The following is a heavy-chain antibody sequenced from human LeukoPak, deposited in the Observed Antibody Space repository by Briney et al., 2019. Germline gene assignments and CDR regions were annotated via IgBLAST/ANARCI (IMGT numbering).Heavy chain of an antibody. CDR1: GFTFSSYA. Sequence: GGSLRLSCAASGFTFSSYAMSWVRQAPGKGLEWVSSISGSGGSTQYAASVQGRFTISRDNSKNTLYLQMNSLRAEDTAVYYCAKGNEQWLTTFDYWGQGTLVTVSS. V-gene: IGHV3-23*01. CDR2: ISGSGGST. D-gene: IGHD6-19*01. CDR3: AKGNEQWLTTFDY. J-gene: IGHJ4*02.